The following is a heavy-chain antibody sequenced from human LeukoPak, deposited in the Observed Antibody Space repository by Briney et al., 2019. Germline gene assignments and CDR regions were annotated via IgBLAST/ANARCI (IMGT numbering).Heavy chain of an antibody. CDR1: GYTFTSYA. CDR3: ARDPYDYYYYGMDV. J-gene: IGHJ6*04. CDR2: INAGNGNT. D-gene: IGHD3-16*01. V-gene: IGHV1-3*01. Sequence: ASVKVSCKASGYTFTSYAMHWVRQAPGQRLEWMGWINAGNGNTKYSQKFQGRVTITRDTSASTAYMELSSLRSENTAVYYCARDPYDYYYYGMDVWGKGTTVTVSS.